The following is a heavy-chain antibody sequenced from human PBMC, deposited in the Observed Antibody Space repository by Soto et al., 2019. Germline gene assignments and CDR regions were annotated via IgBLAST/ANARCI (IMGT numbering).Heavy chain of an antibody. CDR3: ARATARRITIFGVVHYYMDV. J-gene: IGHJ6*03. D-gene: IGHD3-3*01. Sequence: GGSLRLSCAASGFTFSSYWMSWVRQAPGKGLEWVANIKQDGSEKYYVDSVKGRFTISRDNAKNSLYLQMNSLRAEDTAVYYCARATARRITIFGVVHYYMDVWGKGTTVTVSS. CDR2: IKQDGSEK. CDR1: GFTFSSYW. V-gene: IGHV3-7*01.